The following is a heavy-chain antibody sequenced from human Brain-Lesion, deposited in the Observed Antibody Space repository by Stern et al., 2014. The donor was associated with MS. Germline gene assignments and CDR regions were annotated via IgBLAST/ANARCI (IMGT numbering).Heavy chain of an antibody. CDR3: ARVVISAMFRAVGWIDP. CDR2: IHHSGST. Sequence: VQLVESGPGLVKPSGTLSLTCAVSGGSMSRRNWWGWVRQAPGKGLEWIGEIHHSGSTNYNPSLRSRVTISVDKAKNQFSLKLNYLTAADTAVYYCARVVISAMFRAVGWIDPWGQGTLVTVSS. D-gene: IGHD2/OR15-2a*01. J-gene: IGHJ5*02. V-gene: IGHV4-4*02. CDR1: GGSMSRRNW.